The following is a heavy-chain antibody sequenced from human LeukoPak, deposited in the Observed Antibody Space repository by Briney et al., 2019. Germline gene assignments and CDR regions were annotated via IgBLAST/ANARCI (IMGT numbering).Heavy chain of an antibody. CDR3: ARGGYASSWRFDY. CDR1: GYTFTNYA. V-gene: IGHV1-3*01. CDR2: INAGNGDT. Sequence: ASVTVSCKASGYTFTNYAMHWVRQAPGQRLEWMGWINAGNGDTKYSQKFQDRVTFTRDTSASTAYMELNSLTSEDTTMYYCARGGYASSWRFDYWGQGTLVTVSS. J-gene: IGHJ4*02. D-gene: IGHD6-13*01.